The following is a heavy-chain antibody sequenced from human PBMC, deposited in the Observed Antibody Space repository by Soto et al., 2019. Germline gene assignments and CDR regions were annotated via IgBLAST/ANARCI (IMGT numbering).Heavy chain of an antibody. CDR3: ATGSETTVTTTDS. CDR1: GFTFSTYS. Sequence: PGGSLRLSCAASGFTFSTYSMNWVRQAPGKGLEWVSSISSRGNYIYYADSMKGRFTISRDNAKNSLYLQMNSLRAEDTAVYYCATGSETTVTTTDSWGQGTLVTVSS. V-gene: IGHV3-21*01. D-gene: IGHD4-4*01. J-gene: IGHJ5*01. CDR2: ISSRGNYI.